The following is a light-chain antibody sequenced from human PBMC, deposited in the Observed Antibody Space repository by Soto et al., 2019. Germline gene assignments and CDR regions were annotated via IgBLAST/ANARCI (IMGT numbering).Light chain of an antibody. CDR1: QGISNY. V-gene: IGKV1-27*01. CDR2: AAS. J-gene: IGKJ3*01. Sequence: DIQMTQSPSSLSASVGDRVTITCRASQGISNYLAWYQQKPGKVPKLLIYAASTLQSGVPSRFSGSGSGTDFTLTNSSLQPEDVATYYCQKYNSALGFTFGPGTKVDIK. CDR3: QKYNSALGFT.